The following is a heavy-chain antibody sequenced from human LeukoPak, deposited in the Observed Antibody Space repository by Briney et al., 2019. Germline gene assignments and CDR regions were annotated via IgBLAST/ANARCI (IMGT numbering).Heavy chain of an antibody. J-gene: IGHJ4*02. CDR3: ARQGSYYYDSSGYYPEDFDY. V-gene: IGHV4-59*08. D-gene: IGHD3-22*01. CDR2: IYYSGST. Sequence: SETLSLTCTVSGGSISSYYWSWIRQPPGKGLEWIGYIYYSGSTNYNPSLKSRVTISVDTSKNQFSLKLSSVTAADTAVYYCARQGSYYYDSSGYYPEDFDYWGQGTLVTVSS. CDR1: GGSISSYY.